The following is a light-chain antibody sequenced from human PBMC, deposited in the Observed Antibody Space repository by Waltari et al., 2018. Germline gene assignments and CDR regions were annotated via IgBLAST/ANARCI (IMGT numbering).Light chain of an antibody. Sequence: QSALTQPASVSGSPGQSITISCSGIHRAVAAPDSVSWYQHHPGEAPQVIIYDVTNPPSGVSDRFSASKSANRAFLTISGLQPDDEGDYYCSSQTLDGVVLFGGGTKLTVL. CDR3: SSQTLDGVVL. CDR2: DVT. V-gene: IGLV2-14*03. CDR1: HRAVAAPDS. J-gene: IGLJ2*01.